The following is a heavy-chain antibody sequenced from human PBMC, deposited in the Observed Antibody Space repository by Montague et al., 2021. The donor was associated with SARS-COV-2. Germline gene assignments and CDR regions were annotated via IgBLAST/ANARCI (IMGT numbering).Heavy chain of an antibody. V-gene: IGHV2-70*01. CDR3: ARTRVDIVALDY. Sequence: VKPTQTLTLTCTFSGFSLSTSGMCVSLIRQPPGKALEWLALIDWDDDKYYSTSLKTRLTISKDTSNNQVVLTMTNMDPVDTATYYCARTRVDIVALDYWGQGTLVTVSS. CDR1: GFSLSTSGMC. J-gene: IGHJ4*02. CDR2: IDWDDDK. D-gene: IGHD5-12*01.